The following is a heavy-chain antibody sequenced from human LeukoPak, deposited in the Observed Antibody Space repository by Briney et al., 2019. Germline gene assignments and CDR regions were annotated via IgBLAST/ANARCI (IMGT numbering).Heavy chain of an antibody. V-gene: IGHV3-33*01. CDR1: GFTFSTYA. D-gene: IGHD3-16*02. Sequence: GRSLRLSCAASGFTFSTYAIHWVRQAPGKGLEWVAVIWFDGSEQYYADSVKGHFIISRDNPKSTSNLQLNSLRAEDTAVYYCARQGDSRWGELSPWGQGTLVTVSS. J-gene: IGHJ1*01. CDR2: IWFDGSEQ. CDR3: ARQGDSRWGELSP.